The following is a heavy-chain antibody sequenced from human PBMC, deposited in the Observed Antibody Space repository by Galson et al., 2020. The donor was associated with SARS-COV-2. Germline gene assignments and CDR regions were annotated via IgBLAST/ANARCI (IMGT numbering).Heavy chain of an antibody. CDR2: IWFDGGHK. D-gene: IGHD3-16*01. V-gene: IGHV3-33*01. CDR3: AREKGWGNSNNGPLLV. CDR1: GFTFSTYG. J-gene: IGHJ4*02. Sequence: GGSLRLSCGAFGFTFSTYGMHWVRQAPGKELEWLATIWFDGGHKYYADSVEGRFTISRDNSKNTVYLQLNGLRAEDTAVYYCAREKGWGNSNNGPLLVWGQGTLVTVSS.